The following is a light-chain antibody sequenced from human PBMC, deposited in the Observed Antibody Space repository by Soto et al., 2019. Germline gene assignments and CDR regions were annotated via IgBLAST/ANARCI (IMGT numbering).Light chain of an antibody. CDR1: QSVSSSY. CDR2: CAS. Sequence: EIVLTQSPGTLSLSPGERATLSCRASQSVSSSYLAWYQHKPGQGPRLLIYCASSRATGIPDRFSGSGSGTDFTLTISRLEPEDCAVYYCQQYGSSPHTFGQGTKLEIK. V-gene: IGKV3-20*01. CDR3: QQYGSSPHT. J-gene: IGKJ2*01.